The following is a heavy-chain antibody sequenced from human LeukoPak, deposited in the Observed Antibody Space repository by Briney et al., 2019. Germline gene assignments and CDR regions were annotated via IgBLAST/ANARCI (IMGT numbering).Heavy chain of an antibody. CDR1: GYSFASYW. CDR2: IYPGDSDT. V-gene: IGHV5-51*01. J-gene: IGHJ4*02. CDR3: ARHAYGDLYFDY. Sequence: PGESLKISCKGSGYSFASYWIGWVRQMPGKGLEWMGIIYPGDSDTRYSPSFRGQVTISADKSITTAYLQWSSLQASDTAMYYCARHAYGDLYFDYWGQGTLVTVSS. D-gene: IGHD4-17*01.